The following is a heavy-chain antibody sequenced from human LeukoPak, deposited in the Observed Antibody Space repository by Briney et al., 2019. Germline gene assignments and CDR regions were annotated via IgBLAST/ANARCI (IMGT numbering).Heavy chain of an antibody. D-gene: IGHD5-18*01. J-gene: IGHJ6*04. Sequence: GGSLRLSCAASGFTFSDYYMSWIRQAPGKGLEGVSYISSSSSYTNYADSVKGRFTISRDNAKNSLYLQMNSLRAEDTAVYYCARDTAMVYYYGMDVWGKGTTVTVSS. CDR2: ISSSSSYT. CDR3: ARDTAMVYYYGMDV. V-gene: IGHV3-11*06. CDR1: GFTFSDYY.